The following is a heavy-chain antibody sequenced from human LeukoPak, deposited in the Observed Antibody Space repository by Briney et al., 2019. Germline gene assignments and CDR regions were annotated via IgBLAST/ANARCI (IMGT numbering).Heavy chain of an antibody. D-gene: IGHD6-19*01. CDR2: ISGSGGST. CDR1: GFTFRNYA. V-gene: IGHV3-23*01. Sequence: GGSLRLSCAASGFTFRNYAMSWVRQAPGKGLEWVSTISGSGGSTYYADSGKGRFTISRDNSKNTVYLQMNSLRAEDTALYYCAKAFSSGWSIDYWGQGTLVTVSS. CDR3: AKAFSSGWSIDY. J-gene: IGHJ4*02.